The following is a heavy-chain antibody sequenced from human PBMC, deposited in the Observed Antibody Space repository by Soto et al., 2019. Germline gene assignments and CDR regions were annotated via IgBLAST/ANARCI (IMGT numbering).Heavy chain of an antibody. Sequence: QVHLQESGPGLVKPSETLSLTCIVSGGSISGYYWSWIRQPPGKGLEWIGYIYYSGGANYNTSLMSRVSISVDTSNTHFSLRVTSVTAADTAVYYCARPTKGGAFDLWGRGTMVTVSS. J-gene: IGHJ3*01. CDR2: IYYSGGA. CDR1: GGSISGYY. V-gene: IGHV4-59*08. CDR3: ARPTKGGAFDL.